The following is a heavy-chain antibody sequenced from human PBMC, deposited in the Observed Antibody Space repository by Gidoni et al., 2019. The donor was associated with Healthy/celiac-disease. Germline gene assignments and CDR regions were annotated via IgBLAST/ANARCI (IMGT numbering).Heavy chain of an antibody. V-gene: IGHV3-30-3*01. CDR2: VSFDGSNK. J-gene: IGHJ4*02. Sequence: QVQLVESGGGVVQPGRSLRLSCAASGFTFSNYAIHWVRQAPGKGLEWVAVVSFDGSNKYYADSVKGRFTISRDNSKNTLYLQMNSLRVEDTAVYYCARDRDTAGDFYFDHWGQGTLVTVPS. CDR1: GFTFSNYA. D-gene: IGHD2-21*01. CDR3: ARDRDTAGDFYFDH.